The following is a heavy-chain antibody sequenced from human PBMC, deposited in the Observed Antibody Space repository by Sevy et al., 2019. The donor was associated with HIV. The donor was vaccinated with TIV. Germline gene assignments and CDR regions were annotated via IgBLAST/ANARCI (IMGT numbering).Heavy chain of an antibody. CDR2: IKEDGSEK. CDR1: GFTFSSYS. J-gene: IGHJ6*03. Sequence: GGSLRLSCAGSGFTFSSYSMSWVRQAPGKGLEWVANIKEDGSEKNYVDSVKGRFTISRDNAKNSLYLQMYSLRAEDTALYYCARARRSYGGSYYYYYYMDVWGKGTTVTVSS. CDR3: ARARRSYGGSYYYYYYMDV. D-gene: IGHD5-12*01. V-gene: IGHV3-7*03.